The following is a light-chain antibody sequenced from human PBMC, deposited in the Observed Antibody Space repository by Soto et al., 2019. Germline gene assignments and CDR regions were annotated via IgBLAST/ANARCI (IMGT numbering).Light chain of an antibody. CDR1: QFVTSSY. Sequence: IVMTQSPGTLSLSPGERATLSCRASQFVTSSYLAWFQQKPGQPPRLLIYGASSRPSGIPDRFSGSGAGTDFTLSISRLEPEDFGMYYCQQYGSSPWTFGQGTKVDIK. CDR2: GAS. CDR3: QQYGSSPWT. V-gene: IGKV3-20*01. J-gene: IGKJ1*01.